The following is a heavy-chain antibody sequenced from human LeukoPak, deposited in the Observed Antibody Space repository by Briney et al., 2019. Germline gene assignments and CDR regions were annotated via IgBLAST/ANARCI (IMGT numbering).Heavy chain of an antibody. Sequence: PGGSLRLSCAASGFTFSSYGMHWVRQAPGKGLEWVAFIRYDGSNKYYADSVKGRFTISRDNSKNTLYLQMNSLRAEDTAVYYCAKDHSWRYYGSGDINDYFDYWGQGTLVTVSS. CDR3: AKDHSWRYYGSGDINDYFDY. V-gene: IGHV3-30*02. CDR1: GFTFSSYG. J-gene: IGHJ4*02. CDR2: IRYDGSNK. D-gene: IGHD3-10*01.